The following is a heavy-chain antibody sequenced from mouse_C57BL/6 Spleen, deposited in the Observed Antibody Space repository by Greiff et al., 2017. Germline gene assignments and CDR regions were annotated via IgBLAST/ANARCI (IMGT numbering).Heavy chain of an antibody. CDR2: ISYSGST. CDR3: ARAYYGSSYDWYFDV. V-gene: IGHV3-1*01. Sequence: EVQLQQSGPGMVKPSQSLSLTCTVTGYSITSGYDWYWIRQFPGNKLECMGYISYSGSTNSNPSFKSRISITHDTSKNQFFLKLNSVTTEDTATYCCARAYYGSSYDWYFDVWGTGTTGTGAS. D-gene: IGHD1-1*01. CDR1: GYSITSGYD. J-gene: IGHJ1*03.